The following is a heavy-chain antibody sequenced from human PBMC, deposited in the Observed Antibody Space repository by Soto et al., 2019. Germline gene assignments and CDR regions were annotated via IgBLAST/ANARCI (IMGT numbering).Heavy chain of an antibody. Sequence: QVQLVESGGGVVQPGRSLRLSCAASGFTFSSYGMHWVRQAPGKGLEWVAVISYDGSNKYYADSVKGRFTISRDNSKNTLYLQMNCLRAEDTAVYYCAKDFTPYYDFWSGLDYWGLGTLVTVSS. V-gene: IGHV3-30*18. J-gene: IGHJ4*02. CDR1: GFTFSSYG. CDR2: ISYDGSNK. D-gene: IGHD3-3*01. CDR3: AKDFTPYYDFWSGLDY.